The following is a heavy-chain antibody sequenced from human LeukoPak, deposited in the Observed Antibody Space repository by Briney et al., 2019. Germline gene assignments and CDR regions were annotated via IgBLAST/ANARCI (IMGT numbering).Heavy chain of an antibody. D-gene: IGHD3-22*01. CDR1: GYSLTELS. J-gene: IGHJ4*02. V-gene: IGHV1-24*01. CDR2: FDPEDGET. CDR3: ATGRPRGYDSSGYYLSFDY. Sequence: GASVKVSCKVSGYSLTELSMHWVRQAPGKGLEWMGGFDPEDGETIYAQKFEGRVTMTEDTSTDTVYMELSSLRSEDAAMYYCATGRPRGYDSSGYYLSFDYWGQGTLVTVSS.